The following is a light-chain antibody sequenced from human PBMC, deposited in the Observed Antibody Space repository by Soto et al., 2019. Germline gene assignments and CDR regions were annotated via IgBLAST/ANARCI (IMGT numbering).Light chain of an antibody. Sequence: EIVLTQSPGTLSLSPVESATLSCMASQSITSGFLAWYQQKPGQAPRLVIYGASDRATGIPDRFSGSGSETDFTLTISRLEPEDFAVYYCQQYGSSLYTFGQGTKVDIK. CDR1: QSITSGF. CDR3: QQYGSSLYT. J-gene: IGKJ2*01. V-gene: IGKV3-20*01. CDR2: GAS.